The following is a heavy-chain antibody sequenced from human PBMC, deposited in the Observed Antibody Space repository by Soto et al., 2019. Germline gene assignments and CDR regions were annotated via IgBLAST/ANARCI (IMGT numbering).Heavy chain of an antibody. D-gene: IGHD3-10*01. CDR2: TKSDGSGI. Sequence: EVQLVESGGGLLQPGGSLTLSCTASGFTFSNYWMHWVRQAPGKGLVWGSRTKSDGSGIRYTDCVKGRFTISRDNAYNTLYLQMSNLRAEDTAVYYCARGGFDYGPGRMDVWGKGTTVIVSS. CDR3: ARGGFDYGPGRMDV. J-gene: IGHJ6*04. CDR1: GFTFSNYW. V-gene: IGHV3-74*01.